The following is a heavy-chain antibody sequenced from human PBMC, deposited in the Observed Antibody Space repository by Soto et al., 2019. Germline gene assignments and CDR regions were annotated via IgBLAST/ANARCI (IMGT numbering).Heavy chain of an antibody. CDR2: ISSSGSTI. CDR1: GFTFSDYY. V-gene: IGHV3-11*01. J-gene: IGHJ6*03. CDR3: ARDLLFGGYCSSTSCAQNMDV. Sequence: GGSLRLSCAASGFTFSDYYMSWIRQAPGKGLEWVSYISSSGSTIYYPNSVKGRFTISRDNAKNSLYLQMNSLRAEDTAVYYCARDLLFGGYCSSTSCAQNMDVWGKGTTVTVSS. D-gene: IGHD2-2*01.